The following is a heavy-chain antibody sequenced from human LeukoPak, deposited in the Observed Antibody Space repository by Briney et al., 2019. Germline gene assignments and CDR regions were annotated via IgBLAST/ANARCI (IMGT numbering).Heavy chain of an antibody. J-gene: IGHJ3*01. CDR2: INSDGSRT. Sequence: PGGSLRLSCAASGFTLNGYWMHWVRQAPGKGLVWVSRINSDGSRTDYADSVKGRFTISRDNARNTLLVQMNSLRAEDTAVYYCASVVGGYYPPVEAFDLWSQGTLVTVSS. V-gene: IGHV3-74*01. D-gene: IGHD3-3*01. CDR3: ASVVGGYYPPVEAFDL. CDR1: GFTLNGYW.